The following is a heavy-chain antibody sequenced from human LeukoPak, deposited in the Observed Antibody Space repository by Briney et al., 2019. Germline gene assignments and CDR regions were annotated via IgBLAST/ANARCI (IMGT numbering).Heavy chain of an antibody. V-gene: IGHV1-24*01. D-gene: IGHD3-10*01. CDR1: GYTLTELS. J-gene: IGHJ5*02. Sequence: ASVKVSCKVSGYTLTELSMHWVRQAPGKGLEWMGGFDPEDGETIYAQKFQGRVTITEDTSTDTAYMELSSLRSEDTAVYYCATFPMVRGVIMMYPNENWFDPWGQGTLVTVSS. CDR2: FDPEDGET. CDR3: ATFPMVRGVIMMYPNENWFDP.